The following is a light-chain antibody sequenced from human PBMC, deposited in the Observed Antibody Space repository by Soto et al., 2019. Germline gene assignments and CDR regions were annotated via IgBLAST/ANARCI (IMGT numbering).Light chain of an antibody. CDR1: QIFSSSY. V-gene: IGKV3-20*01. CDR2: GAS. J-gene: IGKJ1*01. CDR3: QQYGGPPRT. Sequence: EIVLTQSPGTLSLSPGERATLSCRASQIFSSSYLAWYQQRPGQAPRLLIYGASSSAAGIPDRFSGSGSGTDFTLTISRLEPEDFAVYYCQQYGGPPRTFGQGTKVEIK.